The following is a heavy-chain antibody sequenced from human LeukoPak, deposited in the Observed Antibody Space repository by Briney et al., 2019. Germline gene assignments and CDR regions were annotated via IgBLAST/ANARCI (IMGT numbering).Heavy chain of an antibody. CDR2: GNEDGSDK. J-gene: IGHJ6*04. CDR1: GFTFSDYY. D-gene: IGHD3/OR15-3a*01. Sequence: GGSLRLSCAASGFTFSDYYMSWIRQAPGKGLEWVANGNEDGSDKYYVDPVKGRFTISRDNAKNSVFLQMNSLRVDDTAVYFCVRESGFWTGPGIGRPLDVWGKGTTVTVSS. CDR3: VRESGFWTGPGIGRPLDV. V-gene: IGHV3-7*01.